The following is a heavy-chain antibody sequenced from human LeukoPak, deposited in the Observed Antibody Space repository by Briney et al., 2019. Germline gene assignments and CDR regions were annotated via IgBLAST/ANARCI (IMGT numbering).Heavy chain of an antibody. Sequence: ASVQVSCKASGYTFTSYGISWVRQAPGQGLEWMGWISAYNGNTNYAQELQGRVTMTTDTSTSTAYMELRSLRSDDTAVYYCARPISRGYCYGPNWFDPWGQGTLVTVSS. CDR2: ISAYNGNT. D-gene: IGHD5-18*01. J-gene: IGHJ5*02. CDR3: ARPISRGYCYGPNWFDP. V-gene: IGHV1-18*01. CDR1: GYTFTSYG.